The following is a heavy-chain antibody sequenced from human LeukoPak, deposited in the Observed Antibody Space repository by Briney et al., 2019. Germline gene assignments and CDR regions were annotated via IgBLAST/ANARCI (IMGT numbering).Heavy chain of an antibody. J-gene: IGHJ4*02. V-gene: IGHV4-61*02. CDR3: ASTRPKDAAVDY. CDR1: GGSISSGSYY. CDR2: IYTSGST. Sequence: ASQTLSLTCTVSGGSISSGSYYWSWIRQPAGKGLEWIGRIYTSGSTNYNPSLKSRVTISVDTSKNQFSLKLSSVTAADTAVYYCASTRPKDAAVDYWGQGTLDTVSS. D-gene: IGHD2-15*01.